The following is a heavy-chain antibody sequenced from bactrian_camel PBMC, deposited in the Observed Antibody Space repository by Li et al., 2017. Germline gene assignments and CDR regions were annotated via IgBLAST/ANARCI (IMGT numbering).Heavy chain of an antibody. CDR2: INNPRGST. CDR3: VPLIVPRCNH. CDR1: GYTLRSYC. V-gene: IGHV3S28*01. J-gene: IGHJ4*01. Sequence: QVQLVESGGGSVQAGGSLRLSCVVLGYTLRSYCMGWFRQVAGKEREGVAGINNPRGSTYYVDSVKGRFTISQDNAQNTLYLQMDSLKPEDTAVYFCVPLIVPRCNHWSQGTQVTVS.